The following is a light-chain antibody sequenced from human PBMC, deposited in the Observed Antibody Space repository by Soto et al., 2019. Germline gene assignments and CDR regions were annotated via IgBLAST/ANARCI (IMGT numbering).Light chain of an antibody. J-gene: IGKJ1*01. CDR1: QGISSY. CDR2: AAS. CDR3: QHYNSYPWT. Sequence: DIKLTQSPSFLSASVGDRVTITCRASQGISSYLAWYQQKPGKAPKLLIYAASTLQSGVPSRFSGSGSGTEFTLTISSLQPDDFAAYYCQHYNSYPWTFGQGTKVDIK. V-gene: IGKV1-9*01.